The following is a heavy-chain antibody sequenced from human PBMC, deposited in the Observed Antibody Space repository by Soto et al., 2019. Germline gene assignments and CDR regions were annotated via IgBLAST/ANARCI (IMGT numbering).Heavy chain of an antibody. V-gene: IGHV1-24*01. CDR2: FDPEDGET. D-gene: IGHD3-16*02. CDR1: GYTLTELS. Sequence: GASVKVSCKVSGYTLTELSMHWVRQAPGKGLEWMGGFDPEDGETIYAQKFQGRVTMTEDTSTDTAYMELSSLRSEDTVVYYCATVTYDYIWGSYRYTGRWFDPWGQGTLVTVSS. CDR3: ATVTYDYIWGSYRYTGRWFDP. J-gene: IGHJ5*02.